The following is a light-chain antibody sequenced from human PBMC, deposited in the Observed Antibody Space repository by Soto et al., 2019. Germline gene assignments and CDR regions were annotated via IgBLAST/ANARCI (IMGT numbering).Light chain of an antibody. V-gene: IGLV1-47*01. CDR3: AAWDDSLSGPV. CDR2: RNN. J-gene: IGLJ2*01. Sequence: QSVLTQPPSASGTPGQRVTISCSGSSSNIGSKYVYWYQQLPGTAPKVLIYRNNQRPSGVPDRFSGSKSGTSASLAISGLRSEDEADYYCAAWDDSLSGPVFGGGTKLTVL. CDR1: SSNIGSKY.